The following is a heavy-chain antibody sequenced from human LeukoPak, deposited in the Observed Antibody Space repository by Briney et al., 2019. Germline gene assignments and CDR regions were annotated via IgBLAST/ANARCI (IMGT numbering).Heavy chain of an antibody. J-gene: IGHJ4*02. Sequence: GGSLRLSCAASGFTFDDYAMHWVRQAPGKGLEWVTAISWNNNKIGYADSVKGRFTISRDNAKNSLYLQMNSLRAEDTALYYCAKGMFHDSSGYYSQPFDYWGQGTLVTVSS. D-gene: IGHD3-22*01. CDR3: AKGMFHDSSGYYSQPFDY. CDR2: ISWNNNKI. V-gene: IGHV3-9*01. CDR1: GFTFDDYA.